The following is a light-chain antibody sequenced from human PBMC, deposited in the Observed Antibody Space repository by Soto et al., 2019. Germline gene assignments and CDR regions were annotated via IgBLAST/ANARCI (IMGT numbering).Light chain of an antibody. V-gene: IGKV3-15*01. CDR2: GAS. CDR1: QSISSK. CDR3: KQYDNWPT. Sequence: DIELTQFPSTLSSSPGDRVTLTCRASQSISSKLAWYQQKAGQAPRLLIYGASTRETGIQARFSGSGSGTEFTLTISSLQADDFAVYYCKQYDNWPTCGQGTKVDIK. J-gene: IGKJ1*01.